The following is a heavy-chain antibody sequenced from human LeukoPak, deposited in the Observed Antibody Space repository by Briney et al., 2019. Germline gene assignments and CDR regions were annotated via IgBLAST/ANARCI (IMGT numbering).Heavy chain of an antibody. CDR2: ISSSSSYV. D-gene: IGHD3-22*01. V-gene: IGHV3-21*01. J-gene: IGHJ4*02. CDR3: ARDSYDSSGPDY. CDR1: GFTFSSYS. Sequence: GGSLRLSCAASGFTFSSYSMNWVRQAPGKGLEWVSSISSSSSYVYYADSVKGRFTISRDNAKNSLYLQMNSLRAEDAAVYYCARDSYDSSGPDYWGQGTLVTVSS.